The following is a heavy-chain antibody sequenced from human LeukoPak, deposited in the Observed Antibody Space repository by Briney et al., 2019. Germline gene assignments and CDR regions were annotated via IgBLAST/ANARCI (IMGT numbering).Heavy chain of an antibody. CDR1: GGTFSSYA. V-gene: IGHV1-69*13. Sequence: GASVKVSCKASGGTFSSYAISWVRQAPGQGLEWMGGIIPIFGTANYAQKFQGRVTITADESTSTAYMELRSLRSDDTAVYYCAKSSGYAFDIWGQGTMVTVSS. CDR2: IIPIFGTA. CDR3: AKSSGYAFDI. D-gene: IGHD6-19*01. J-gene: IGHJ3*02.